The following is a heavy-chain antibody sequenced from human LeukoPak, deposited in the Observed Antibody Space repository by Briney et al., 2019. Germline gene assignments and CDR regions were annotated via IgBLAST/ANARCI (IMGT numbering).Heavy chain of an antibody. CDR1: GFTFSSYG. Sequence: RAGGSLRLSCAASGFTFSSYGMHWVRQAPGKGLEWVAVISYDGSNKYYADSVKGRFTISRDNSKNTLYLQMNSLRAEDTAVYYCAKDSGGSSLHPWGQGTLVTVSS. D-gene: IGHD1-26*01. V-gene: IGHV3-30*18. CDR3: AKDSGGSSLHP. CDR2: ISYDGSNK. J-gene: IGHJ5*02.